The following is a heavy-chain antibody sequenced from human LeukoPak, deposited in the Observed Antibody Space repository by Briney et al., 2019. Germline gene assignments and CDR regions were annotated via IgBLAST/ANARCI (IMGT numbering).Heavy chain of an antibody. CDR3: ARRWSHFDY. CDR1: GGSFRGYY. V-gene: IGHV4-34*01. CDR2: INHSGST. J-gene: IGHJ4*02. Sequence: SETLSLTCAVYGGSFRGYYWSWIRQPPGKGLEWIGEINHSGSTNYNPSLKSRVTISVDTSKNQFSLKLSSVTAADTAVYYCARRWSHFDYWGQGTLVTVSS. D-gene: IGHD6-13*01.